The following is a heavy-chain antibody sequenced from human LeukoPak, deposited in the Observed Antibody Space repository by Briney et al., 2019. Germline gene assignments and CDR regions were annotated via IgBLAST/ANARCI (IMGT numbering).Heavy chain of an antibody. Sequence: GGSLRLSCAAYGFSLSGYWMSWVRQAPGKGLEWVARLHADGNEKYFVHSVTGRFTVSRDNAKTSLYLQMNSLRVEDTAVYYCARGGYSFDYLGQGTLVTVSS. V-gene: IGHV3-7*01. CDR2: LHADGNEK. CDR1: GFSLSGYW. J-gene: IGHJ4*02. CDR3: ARGGYSFDY. D-gene: IGHD5-12*01.